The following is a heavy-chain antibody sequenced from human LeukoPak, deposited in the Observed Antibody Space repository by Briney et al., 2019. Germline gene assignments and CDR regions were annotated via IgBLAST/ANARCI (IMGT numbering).Heavy chain of an antibody. CDR1: GYTFTNYG. CDR2: ISAYNGNT. CDR3: ARYGSGSYYDYYYYMGV. J-gene: IGHJ6*03. Sequence: ASVKVSCKASGYTFTNYGISWVRQAPGQGLEWMGWISAYNGNTNYAQKLQGRVTMTTDTSTSTAYMELRSLRSDDTAVYYCARYGSGSYYDYYYYMGVWGKGTTVTVSS. V-gene: IGHV1-18*01. D-gene: IGHD3-10*01.